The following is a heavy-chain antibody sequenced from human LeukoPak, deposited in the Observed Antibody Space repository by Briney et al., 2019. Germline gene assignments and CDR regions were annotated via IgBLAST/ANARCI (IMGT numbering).Heavy chain of an antibody. CDR3: ARWRGSSWSGGMDV. D-gene: IGHD6-13*01. CDR2: IGTAGDT. Sequence: PGGSLRLSCAASGFTFSSYDMHWVRQATGKGLEWVSAIGTAGDTYYPGSVKGRFTISRENAKNSLYLQMNSLGAGDTAVYYCARWRGSSWSGGMDVWGQGTTVTVSS. CDR1: GFTFSSYD. J-gene: IGHJ6*02. V-gene: IGHV3-13*01.